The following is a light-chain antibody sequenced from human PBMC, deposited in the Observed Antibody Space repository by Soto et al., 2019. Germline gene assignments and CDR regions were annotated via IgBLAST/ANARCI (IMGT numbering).Light chain of an antibody. V-gene: IGKV1-33*01. CDR3: QEFEDVPPHT. CDR1: QDIDNY. CDR2: EAG. J-gene: IGKJ4*01. Sequence: DIQLTQSPTSLSASIGDRVTITCQASQDIDNYLSWFQHKPGKAPKLLIFEAGYLETGVPSRFSGSGSGTDFTFTISSLQPEDIATYYCQEFEDVPPHTFGGGTKVDIK.